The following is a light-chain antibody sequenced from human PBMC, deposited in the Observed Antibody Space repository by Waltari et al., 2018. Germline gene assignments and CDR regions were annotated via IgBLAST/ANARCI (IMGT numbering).Light chain of an antibody. J-gene: IGLJ2*01. CDR1: SNDVGSYNL. CDR2: EVS. CDR3: CSYAGSSTFV. V-gene: IGLV2-23*02. Sequence: QSALTQPAPGSGSPGQSITLPCTGTSNDVGSYNLFAWYPQCPGKAPKVMIYEVSKRPSGVSNGFSGSKSGNTASLTISGLQAEDEADYYCCSYAGSSTFVFGGGTKLTVL.